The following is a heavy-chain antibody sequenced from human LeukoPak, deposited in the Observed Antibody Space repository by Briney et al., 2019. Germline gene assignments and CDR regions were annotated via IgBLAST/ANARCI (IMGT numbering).Heavy chain of an antibody. CDR2: IWYDGSNK. Sequence: PGGSLRLSCAASGFTFSSYGMHWVRQAPGKGLEWVAVIWYDGSNKYYADSVKGRFTISRDNSKNTLYLQMNSLRAEDTAVYYCARDRKWYPWVRGVIIPNYYYYGMDVWGQGTTVTVSS. CDR1: GFTFSSYG. J-gene: IGHJ6*02. D-gene: IGHD3-10*01. CDR3: ARDRKWYPWVRGVIIPNYYYYGMDV. V-gene: IGHV3-33*01.